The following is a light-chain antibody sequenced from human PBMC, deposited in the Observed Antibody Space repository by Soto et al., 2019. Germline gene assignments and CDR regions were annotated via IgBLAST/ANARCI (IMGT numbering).Light chain of an antibody. CDR1: GASIVSNY. CDR3: CSHAGDTMWV. CDR2: EDV. J-gene: IGLJ3*02. Sequence: NFMLTQPHSVSESPGKTVTISCTGSGASIVSNYVQWYQQRPGSAPTTVIFEDVQRPSGVPDRFSGSIDTSSNSASLTISGLKTDDEGDYYCCSHAGDTMWVLGGGTQLTVL. V-gene: IGLV6-57*02.